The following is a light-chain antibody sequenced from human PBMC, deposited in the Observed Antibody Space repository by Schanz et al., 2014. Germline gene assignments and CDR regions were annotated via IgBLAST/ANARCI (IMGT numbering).Light chain of an antibody. CDR2: GNS. V-gene: IGLV1-40*01. CDR3: SSYAGSNNFKV. J-gene: IGLJ2*01. Sequence: QSVLTQPPSVSGAPGQRVTISCTGSTSNIGAGSDVHWYQQVPGTAPKLLLYGNSNRPSGVPDRFSGSKSGNTASLTVSGLQSEDEADYYCSSYAGSNNFKVFGGGTKLTVL. CDR1: TSNIGAGSD.